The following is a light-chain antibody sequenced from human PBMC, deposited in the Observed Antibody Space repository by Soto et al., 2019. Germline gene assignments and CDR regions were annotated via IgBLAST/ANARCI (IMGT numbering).Light chain of an antibody. CDR2: EVS. V-gene: IGLV2-14*01. J-gene: IGLJ2*01. CDR1: SSDIGAYKY. Sequence: QSVLTQPASVSGSPGQSVTISCTGTSSDIGAYKYVSWYQHHPGKSPRLLIYEVSNRPSGVSNRFSGSKSGNTASLTISGLQAEDEADYYCSSYTSSSSVVFGGGTKVTVL. CDR3: SSYTSSSSVV.